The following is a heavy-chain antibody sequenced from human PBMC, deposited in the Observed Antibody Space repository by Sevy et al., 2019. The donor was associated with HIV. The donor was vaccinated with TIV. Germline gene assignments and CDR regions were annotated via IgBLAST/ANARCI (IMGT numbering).Heavy chain of an antibody. CDR1: GDSVSSNRAA. CDR2: TYYRSKWYP. V-gene: IGHV6-1*01. CDR3: TRGAHSLDY. Sequence: SQTRSLTCVISGDSVSSNRAAWNWIRQSPSRGLEWLGRTYYRSKWYPDYAVSEKSRITINPVTSKSQVSLQLNSFTPEDTAVYYCTRGAHSLDYWGQGTLVTVSS. J-gene: IGHJ4*02. D-gene: IGHD2-15*01.